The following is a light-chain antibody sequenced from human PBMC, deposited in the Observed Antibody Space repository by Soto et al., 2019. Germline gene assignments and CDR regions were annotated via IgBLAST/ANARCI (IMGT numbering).Light chain of an antibody. CDR3: NSYTTSTTLI. CDR2: DVS. V-gene: IGLV2-14*03. Sequence: QSALTQPASVSGSPGQSITISCTGTNSDVGRYDYVSWYQQHPGKAPKLMIYDVSSRPSGVSNRFSGSKSGSTASLTISGLQAEDGADYYCNSYTTSTTLIFGGGTKLTVL. J-gene: IGLJ2*01. CDR1: NSDVGRYDY.